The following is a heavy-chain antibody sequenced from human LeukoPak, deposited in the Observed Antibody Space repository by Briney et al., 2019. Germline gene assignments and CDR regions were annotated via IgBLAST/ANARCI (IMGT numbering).Heavy chain of an antibody. CDR3: ARVDYGDYGFDY. V-gene: IGHV3-66*01. D-gene: IGHD4-17*01. Sequence: PGGSLRLSCVVSGFTVSSKYMSWVRQAPGKGLEWLSILYSGGSTYYADSVRGRFTTSRDNSKNTLYLQMNSLRAEDTAVYYCARVDYGDYGFDYWGQGTLVTVSS. CDR1: GFTVSSKY. J-gene: IGHJ4*02. CDR2: LYSGGST.